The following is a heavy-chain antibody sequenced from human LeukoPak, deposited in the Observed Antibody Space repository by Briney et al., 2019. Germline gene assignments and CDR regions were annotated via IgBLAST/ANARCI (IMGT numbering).Heavy chain of an antibody. D-gene: IGHD3-9*01. CDR2: IGSATGT. CDR1: GFSFSGYA. V-gene: IGHV3-23*01. Sequence: PGGSLRLSCAASGFSFSGYAMHWVRQAPGKGLEWASGIGSATGTFYADSVKGRFTISRDNSKNTLYLQMNSLRAEDTAVYYCAKWGDYDILTGYYDSDYWGQGTLVTVSS. J-gene: IGHJ4*02. CDR3: AKWGDYDILTGYYDSDY.